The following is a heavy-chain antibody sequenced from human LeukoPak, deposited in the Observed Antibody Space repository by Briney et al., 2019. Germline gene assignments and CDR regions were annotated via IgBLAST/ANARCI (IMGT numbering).Heavy chain of an antibody. J-gene: IGHJ3*02. Sequence: ASVKVSCKASGYTFTSYGISWVRQAPGQGLEWMGWISAYNGNTNYAQKLQGRVTMTTDTSTSTAYMELRSLGSDDTAVYYCARDFRVRYFDWLSERNDAFDIWGQGTMVTVSS. D-gene: IGHD3-9*01. CDR3: ARDFRVRYFDWLSERNDAFDI. CDR2: ISAYNGNT. V-gene: IGHV1-18*01. CDR1: GYTFTSYG.